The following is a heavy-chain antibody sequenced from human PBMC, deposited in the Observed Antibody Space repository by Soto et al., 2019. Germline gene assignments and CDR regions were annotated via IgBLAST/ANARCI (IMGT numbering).Heavy chain of an antibody. CDR3: ARAVGKNWFDP. CDR1: GGSFSGYY. J-gene: IGHJ5*02. Sequence: SETLSLTCAVYGGSFSGYYWSWIRQPPGKGLEWIGEINHSGSTNYNPSLKSRVTISVDTSKNQFSLQLNSVTPEDTAVYYCARAVGKNWFDPWGQGTLVTVSS. CDR2: INHSGST. V-gene: IGHV4-34*01.